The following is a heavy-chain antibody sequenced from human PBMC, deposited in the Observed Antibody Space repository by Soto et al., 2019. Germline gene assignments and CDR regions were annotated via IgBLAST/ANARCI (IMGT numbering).Heavy chain of an antibody. CDR3: AKDPSSGFAMENYFDY. D-gene: IGHD3-10*01. V-gene: IGHV3-23*01. J-gene: IGHJ4*02. CDR2: ISGSSTST. Sequence: EVQLSGSGGGLVQPGGSLRLSCAASGFTCSSYAMSWVRQAPGKGLEWVSAISGSSTSTYYADSVKGRFTISRDNSKNTLYLQMNSLRAEDTAVYYCAKDPSSGFAMENYFDYWGQGTLVTVSS. CDR1: GFTCSSYA.